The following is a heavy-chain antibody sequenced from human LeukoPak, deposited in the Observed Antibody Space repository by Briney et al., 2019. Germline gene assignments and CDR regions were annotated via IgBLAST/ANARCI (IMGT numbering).Heavy chain of an antibody. CDR2: IYTSGST. J-gene: IGHJ4*02. D-gene: IGHD3-22*01. Sequence: SETLSLTCTVSGGSISSYYWSWIRQPAGKGLEWIGRIYTSGSTNYNPSLKSRVTMSVDTSKNQFSLKLSSVTAADTAVYYCARGVISHYYDSSGSRYYFDYWGQGTLVTVSS. CDR3: ARGVISHYYDSSGSRYYFDY. V-gene: IGHV4-4*07. CDR1: GGSISSYY.